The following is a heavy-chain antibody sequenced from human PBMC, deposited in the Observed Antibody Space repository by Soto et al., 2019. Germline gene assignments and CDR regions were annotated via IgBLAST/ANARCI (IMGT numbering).Heavy chain of an antibody. J-gene: IGHJ3*02. CDR3: ASTPPMAPNDAFDI. V-gene: IGHV4-31*03. CDR2: ISYSAKT. D-gene: IGHD3-10*01. Sequence: SETLSLTCTVSGASISSGGYYWTWIRQHPGKGLEWIGYISYSAKTYYNPSLQIRLIISPDSPKNQLSLKLSSVTPADTALYYCASTPPMAPNDAFDIWGQGIKVTVSS. CDR1: GASISSGGYY.